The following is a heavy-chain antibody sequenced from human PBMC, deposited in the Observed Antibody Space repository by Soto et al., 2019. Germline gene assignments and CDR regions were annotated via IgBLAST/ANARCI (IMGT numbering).Heavy chain of an antibody. J-gene: IGHJ4*02. CDR1: GFPFSDCY. V-gene: IGHV1-46*01. CDR2: IRPNGGGT. D-gene: IGHD3-10*01. Sequence: ASVKVSCKASGFPFSDCYIHWVRQAPGPGLEYMGVIRPNGGGTSYPQKFQDRVIMTADTATSTAYLQWSSLKASDTAMYYCARLVDLLPYYWGQGTLVTVSS. CDR3: ARLVDLLPYY.